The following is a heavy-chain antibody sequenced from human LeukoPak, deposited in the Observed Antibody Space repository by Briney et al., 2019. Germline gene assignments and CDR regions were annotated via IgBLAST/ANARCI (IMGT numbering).Heavy chain of an antibody. D-gene: IGHD5-24*01. CDR1: GFTFNNYA. CDR3: ARRPVASIKGYFDS. J-gene: IGHJ4*02. V-gene: IGHV3-30*09. CDR2: ISTDGYYK. Sequence: GGSLRLSCAASGFTFNNYAIYWVRQAPGKGLEWVSVISTDGYYKYYADSVEGRFAVSRDNSKNMLYLQMNSLSIDDTAVYYCARRPVASIKGYFDSWGQGTLVTVSS.